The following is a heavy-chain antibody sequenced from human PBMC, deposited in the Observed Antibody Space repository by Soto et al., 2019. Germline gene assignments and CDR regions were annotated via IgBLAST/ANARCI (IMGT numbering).Heavy chain of an antibody. D-gene: IGHD3-22*01. J-gene: IGHJ4*02. V-gene: IGHV1-69*13. CDR2: IIPLSGTI. Sequence: ASVKVSCKAAGGTFSNYAISWVRQAPGQGLEWMGGIIPLSGTINYAQKFQGRVTITADESTSTAYMELSSLRSEDTVAYYCARQQNYYDSKSYFDNWGQGTLVTVSS. CDR1: GGTFSNYA. CDR3: ARQQNYYDSKSYFDN.